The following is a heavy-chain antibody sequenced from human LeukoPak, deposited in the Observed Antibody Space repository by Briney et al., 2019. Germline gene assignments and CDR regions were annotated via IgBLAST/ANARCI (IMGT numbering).Heavy chain of an antibody. J-gene: IGHJ4*02. CDR2: IYYSGSA. V-gene: IGHV4-59*12. CDR1: GGSISSYY. D-gene: IGHD4/OR15-4a*01. CDR3: ARVSGASYYFDY. Sequence: SETLSLTCTVSGGSISSYYWSWIRQPPGKGLEWIGYIYYSGSAYYSPSLKSRVIISVDTSENQFSLKLSSVTAADTAMYYCARVSGASYYFDYWGQGILVTVSS.